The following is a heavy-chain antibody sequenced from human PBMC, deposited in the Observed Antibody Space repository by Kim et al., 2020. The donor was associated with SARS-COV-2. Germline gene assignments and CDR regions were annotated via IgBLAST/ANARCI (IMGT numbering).Heavy chain of an antibody. CDR1: GGSISSYY. CDR3: SRDSGGILDV. J-gene: IGHJ6*02. CDR2: IYHSGST. Sequence: SETLSLTCTVSGGSISSYYWSWIRQPPGKGLEWIGYIYHSGSTNYNPPLKSRVTISVDTSKNQFSLKLSSVTAADTAVYYCSRDSGGILDVWGQGTTVTVSS. D-gene: IGHD2-8*02. V-gene: IGHV4-59*01.